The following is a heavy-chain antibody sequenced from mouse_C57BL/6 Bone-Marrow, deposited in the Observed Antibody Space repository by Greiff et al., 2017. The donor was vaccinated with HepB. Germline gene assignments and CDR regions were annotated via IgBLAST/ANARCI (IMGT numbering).Heavy chain of an antibody. CDR1: GYTFTSYW. CDR3: ARWLPYYFDY. J-gene: IGHJ2*01. CDR2: IHPNSGST. Sequence: QVQLQQPGAELVKPGASVKLSCKASGYTFTSYWMHWVKQRPGQGLEWIGMIHPNSGSTNYNEKFKSKATLTVDKSSSTAYMQRSSLTSEDSAVYYCARWLPYYFDYWGQGTTLTVSS. D-gene: IGHD2-2*01. V-gene: IGHV1-64*01.